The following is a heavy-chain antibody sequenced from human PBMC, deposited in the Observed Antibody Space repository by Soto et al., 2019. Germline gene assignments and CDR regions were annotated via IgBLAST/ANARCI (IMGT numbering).Heavy chain of an antibody. CDR2: ISYDGSNK. CDR3: AKDRAKYSSSGKAYYYYYGMDV. CDR1: GFTFSSYG. Sequence: PGGSLRLSCAASGFTFSSYGMHWVRQAPGKGLEWVAVISYDGSNKYYADSVKGRFTISRDNSKNTLYLQMNSLRAEDTAVYYCAKDRAKYSSSGKAYYYYYGMDVWGQGTTVTVSS. V-gene: IGHV3-30*18. J-gene: IGHJ6*02. D-gene: IGHD6-6*01.